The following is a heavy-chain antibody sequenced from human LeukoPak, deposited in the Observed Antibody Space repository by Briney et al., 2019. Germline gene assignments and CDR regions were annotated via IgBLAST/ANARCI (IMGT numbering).Heavy chain of an antibody. D-gene: IGHD2-2*02. CDR2: IYPGDSDT. Sequence: HGESLKISCKGSGYRFTSYWIGWVRQMSGKGLEWMGIIYPGDSDTRYSPSFQGQVTISADKSISTAYLQWSSLKASDTAMYYCAIGGDSSTSCYRRFDYWGQGTLVTVSS. V-gene: IGHV5-51*01. CDR1: GYRFTSYW. CDR3: AIGGDSSTSCYRRFDY. J-gene: IGHJ4*02.